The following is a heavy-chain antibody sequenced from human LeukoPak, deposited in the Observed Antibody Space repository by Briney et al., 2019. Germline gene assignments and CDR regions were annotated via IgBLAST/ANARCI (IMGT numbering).Heavy chain of an antibody. D-gene: IGHD5-24*01. Sequence: PGGSLRLSCAASGFTFSSYEMNWVRQAPGKGLEWVSYISSSGSTIYYADSVRGRFTISRDNAKNSLYLQMNSLRAEDTAIYYCAREDGYKVYYYYGMDVWGQGTTVTVSS. CDR3: AREDGYKVYYYYGMDV. CDR2: ISSSGSTI. V-gene: IGHV3-48*03. CDR1: GFTFSSYE. J-gene: IGHJ6*02.